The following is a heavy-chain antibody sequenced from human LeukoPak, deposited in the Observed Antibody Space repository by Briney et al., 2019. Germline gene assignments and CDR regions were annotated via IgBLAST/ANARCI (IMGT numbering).Heavy chain of an antibody. CDR1: GFTFSGSA. J-gene: IGHJ4*02. CDR2: IRSSTKNYAT. Sequence: GGSLRLSCAASGFTFSGSAMPWVRQASGKGLEWVGRIRSSTKNYATAYGASVKGRFTISRDDSKNTAYLQMDSLKTEDTAVYYCTFSHDYGDNWGQGTLVTVSS. D-gene: IGHD4-17*01. V-gene: IGHV3-73*01. CDR3: TFSHDYGDN.